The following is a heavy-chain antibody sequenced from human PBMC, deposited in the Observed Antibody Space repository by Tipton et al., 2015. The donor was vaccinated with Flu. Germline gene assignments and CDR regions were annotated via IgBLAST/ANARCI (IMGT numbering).Heavy chain of an antibody. CDR1: GGSISNSRYY. CDR2: IYYSGST. CDR3: ARHYFSSTGWCYFDP. Sequence: TLSLTCTVSGGSISNSRYYWGWVRQPPGRGLEWIASIYYSGSTFYKPSLKSRVTISVDTSKSQLSLRLTSVTAADTSVYYCARHYFSSTGWCYFDPWGQGTPVTVSS. V-gene: IGHV4-39*01. D-gene: IGHD6-19*01. J-gene: IGHJ4*02.